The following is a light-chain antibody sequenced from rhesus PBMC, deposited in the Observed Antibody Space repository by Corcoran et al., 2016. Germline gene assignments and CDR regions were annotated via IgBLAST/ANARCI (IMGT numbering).Light chain of an antibody. CDR3: LQDYFTPYS. CDR2: AAS. Sequence: DIQMTQSPSSLSAYVGDRVTVTCRASQDLNKELSWYQQKPGKAPTLLIYAASILQTGVSSWFSGSGFGAYYTLTISRLQPEDVATYYCLQDYFTPYSFGQGTKVEIK. CDR1: QDLNKE. V-gene: IGKV1-94*01. J-gene: IGKJ2*01.